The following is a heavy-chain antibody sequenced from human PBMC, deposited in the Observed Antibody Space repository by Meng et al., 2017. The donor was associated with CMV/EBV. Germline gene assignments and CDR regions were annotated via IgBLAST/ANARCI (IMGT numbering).Heavy chain of an antibody. Sequence: HVHPQRWGAISLKTSRTLCCACAVSGGHFRGYYWSCTRQPPGKGRDGIGRINHSGTNNYNPSLKSRVTISVDTSKIQFSLMLSSVTAADTAVYYCARGGNWFDPWGQGTLVTVSS. J-gene: IGHJ5*02. CDR3: ARGGNWFDP. CDR2: INHSGTN. V-gene: IGHV4-34*01. CDR1: GGHFRGYY.